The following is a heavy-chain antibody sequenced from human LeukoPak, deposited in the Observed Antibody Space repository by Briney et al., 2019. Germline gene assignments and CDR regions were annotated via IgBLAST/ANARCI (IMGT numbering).Heavy chain of an antibody. CDR2: IYYSGST. Sequence: PSETLSLTCTVSGGSISSYYWSWIRQPPGKGLEWIGYIYYSGSTNYNPSLKSRVTISVDTSKNQFSLKLSSVTAADTAVYYCARVGPLGWRAAAGYGYFDYWGQGTLVTVSS. CDR1: GGSISSYY. J-gene: IGHJ4*02. V-gene: IGHV4-59*01. CDR3: ARVGPLGWRAAAGYGYFDY. D-gene: IGHD6-13*01.